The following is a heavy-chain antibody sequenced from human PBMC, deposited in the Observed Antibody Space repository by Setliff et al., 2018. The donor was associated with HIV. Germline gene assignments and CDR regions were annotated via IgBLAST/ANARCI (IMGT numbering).Heavy chain of an antibody. J-gene: IGHJ5*02. D-gene: IGHD3-10*01. CDR1: GGSFSDYY. CDR2: INHSGST. CDR3: ARDRHSSGLGSYGP. V-gene: IGHV4-34*01. Sequence: SETLSLTCTVSGGSFSDYYRSWIRQPPGKGLEWIGEINHSGSTNYNPSLKSRVTISVDTSKNQFSLKLYSVTAADTSVYYCARDRHSSGLGSYGPWGPGILVTVSS.